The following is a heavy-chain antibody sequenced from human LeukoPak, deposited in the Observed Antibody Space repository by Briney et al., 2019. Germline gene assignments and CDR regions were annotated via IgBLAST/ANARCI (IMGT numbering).Heavy chain of an antibody. CDR3: ATPGYCSGGSCPFDY. J-gene: IGHJ4*02. D-gene: IGHD2-15*01. CDR2: IYYSGST. CDR1: GGSISSGGYY. Sequence: SETLSLTCTVSGGSISSGGYYWSWIRQHPGKGLEWIGYIYYSGSTYYNPSLKSRVTISGDTSKNQFSLKLSSVTAADTAVYYCATPGYCSGGSCPFDYWGQGTLVTVSS. V-gene: IGHV4-31*03.